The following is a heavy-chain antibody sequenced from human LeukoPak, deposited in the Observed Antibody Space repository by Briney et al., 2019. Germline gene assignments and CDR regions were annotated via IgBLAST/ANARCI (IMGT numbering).Heavy chain of an antibody. J-gene: IGHJ4*02. CDR1: GFTLSSHA. CDR3: AKDGFGSGGLDLLWFDY. V-gene: IGHV3-23*01. Sequence: GGSLRLSRAASGFTLSSHAMSWVRQAPGKGLEWVSVVSGSGGSTKYADSVKGRFTISRDNSKNTLYLQMNSLRVEDTAVYYCAKDGFGSGGLDLLWFDYWGRGTLVTVSS. D-gene: IGHD2-2*01. CDR2: VSGSGGST.